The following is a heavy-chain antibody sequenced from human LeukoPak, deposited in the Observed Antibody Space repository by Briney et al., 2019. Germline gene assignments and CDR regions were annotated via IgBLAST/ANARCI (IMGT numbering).Heavy chain of an antibody. Sequence: ASVKVSCRASGYTFTSYGISWVRQAPGQGLEWMGWISAYNGNTNYAQKLQSRVTMTTDTSTSTAYMELRSLRSDDTAVYYCVGPEIAVAGPYDPGAFDIWGQGTMVTVSS. CDR3: VGPEIAVAGPYDPGAFDI. CDR2: ISAYNGNT. V-gene: IGHV1-18*01. D-gene: IGHD6-19*01. J-gene: IGHJ3*02. CDR1: GYTFTSYG.